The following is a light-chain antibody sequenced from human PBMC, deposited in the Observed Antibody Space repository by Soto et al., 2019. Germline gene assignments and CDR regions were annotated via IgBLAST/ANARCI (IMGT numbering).Light chain of an antibody. V-gene: IGLV2-14*03. CDR3: SSYTSSDTLV. CDR2: DVS. J-gene: IGLJ1*01. Sequence: QSVLTQPASVSGSPGQSITISCTGTSSDVGGYNYVSWYQHHPGKAPKLMIYDVSNRPSGVSNRFSGSKSGNTVSLTISGLQAEDEADYYWSSYTSSDTLVFGTGTKVTVL. CDR1: SSDVGGYNY.